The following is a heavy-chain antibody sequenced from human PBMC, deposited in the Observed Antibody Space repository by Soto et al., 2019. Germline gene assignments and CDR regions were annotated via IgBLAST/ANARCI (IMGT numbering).Heavy chain of an antibody. CDR3: ARDRRVLAAAGRSPQDY. CDR2: ISAYNGNT. CDR1: GYTFTSYG. Sequence: ASVKVSCKASGYTFTSYGISWVRQAPGQGLEWMGWISAYNGNTNYAQKLQGRVTMTTDTSTSTAYMELRSLRSDDTAVYYCARDRRVLAAAGRSPQDYWGQGTLVTVSS. D-gene: IGHD6-13*01. J-gene: IGHJ4*02. V-gene: IGHV1-18*01.